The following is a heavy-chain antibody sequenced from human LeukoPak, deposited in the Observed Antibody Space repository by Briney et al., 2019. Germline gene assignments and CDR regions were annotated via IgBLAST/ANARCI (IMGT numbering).Heavy chain of an antibody. CDR3: SRASSSVPNLLDY. J-gene: IGHJ4*02. V-gene: IGHV3-74*01. D-gene: IGHD6-19*01. CDR2: ISTDGSST. Sequence: GGSLRLSCAASGFTFSSNLMHWVRQGPGKGLVWVSRISTDGSSTTYADSVKGRFTISRDNAKNTLYLQMNSLRAEDTAVYYCSRASSSVPNLLDYWGQGTLVTVSS. CDR1: GFTFSSNL.